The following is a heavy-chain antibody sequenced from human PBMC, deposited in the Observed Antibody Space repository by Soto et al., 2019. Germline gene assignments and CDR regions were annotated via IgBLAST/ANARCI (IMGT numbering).Heavy chain of an antibody. CDR1: GGSISRSSYY. Sequence: PSETLSLTCTVSGGSISRSSYYWGWIRQPPGKGLEWIGNIYYSGNTYYNPSLQSRVTISVYTSKNHFSLKLTSATAADTAVYYCARRITRPERFDYWGQGALVTVSS. CDR3: ARRITRPERFDY. D-gene: IGHD1-20*01. CDR2: IYYSGNT. J-gene: IGHJ4*02. V-gene: IGHV4-39*02.